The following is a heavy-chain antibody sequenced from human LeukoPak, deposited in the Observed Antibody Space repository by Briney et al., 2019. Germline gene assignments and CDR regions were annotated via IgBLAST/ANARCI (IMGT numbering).Heavy chain of an antibody. CDR1: GFTFSSYW. CDR3: ARAPYSYGSLYFDY. Sequence: GGSLRLSCAASGFTFSSYWMSWVRQAPGKGLEWVANIKQDGSEKYYVDSVKGRFTISRDNAKSSLYLQMNSLRAEDTAVYYCARAPYSYGSLYFDYWGQGTLVTVSS. V-gene: IGHV3-7*01. CDR2: IKQDGSEK. J-gene: IGHJ4*02. D-gene: IGHD5-18*01.